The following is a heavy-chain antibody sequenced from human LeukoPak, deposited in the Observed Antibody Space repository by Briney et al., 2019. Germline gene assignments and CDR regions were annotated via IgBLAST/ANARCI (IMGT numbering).Heavy chain of an antibody. CDR1: GYTFTGYY. CDR2: INPNSGGT. CDR3: ARDWEICSSTSCSPDWFDP. D-gene: IGHD2-2*01. J-gene: IGHJ5*02. Sequence: ASVKVSCKASGYTFTGYYMHWVRQAPGQGLEWMGWINPNSGGTNYAQKFQGRVTMTRDTSISTAYMELSRLRSDDTAVYYCARDWEICSSTSCSPDWFDPWGQGTLVTVSS. V-gene: IGHV1-2*02.